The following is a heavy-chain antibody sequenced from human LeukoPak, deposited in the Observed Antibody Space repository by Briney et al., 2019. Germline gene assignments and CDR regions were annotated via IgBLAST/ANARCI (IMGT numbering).Heavy chain of an antibody. CDR1: GGSIS. CDR3: ARYCSGVSCYSRALDY. J-gene: IGHJ4*02. CDR2: IYYSGST. V-gene: IGHV4-59*13. D-gene: IGHD2-15*01. Sequence: SETLSLTCTVSGGSISRIRQPPGKGLEWIGYIYYSGSTSYNPSLKSRVTISVDTSKNQFSLRLSSVTAADTAVYFCARYCSGVSCYSRALDYWGREPWSPSPQ.